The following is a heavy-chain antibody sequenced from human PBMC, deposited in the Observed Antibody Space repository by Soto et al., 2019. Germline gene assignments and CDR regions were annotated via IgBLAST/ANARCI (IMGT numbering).Heavy chain of an antibody. CDR3: ARPWNAVWFDH. V-gene: IGHV3-33*03. Sequence: QVHLVESGGGVVQPGRSLRLSCEGSGFVFSTYDMHWVRQAPGKGLEWVAHIWYDGSQKFYADSVKGRFTISRDNSKNTVYLQMSSLRVEDTAVYYCARPWNAVWFDHWGQGTLVTVSS. J-gene: IGHJ5*02. CDR2: IWYDGSQK. CDR1: GFVFSTYD. D-gene: IGHD1-1*01.